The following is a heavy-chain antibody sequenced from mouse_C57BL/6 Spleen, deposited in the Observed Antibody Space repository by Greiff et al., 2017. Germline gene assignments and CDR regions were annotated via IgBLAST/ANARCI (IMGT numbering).Heavy chain of an antibody. CDR3: ARQSNWGVCYLYFDV. CDR1: GYTFTSYW. D-gene: IGHD4-1*01. J-gene: IGHJ1*03. Sequence: QVQLQESGAELLKPGASVKLSCKATGYTFTSYWIEWVKQRPGHGLEWIGQILPGSGSTNYNEKFKGKATFTADPSSSTAYMQLSSLTSEDSAIYYGARQSNWGVCYLYFDVWGTGTTVTVSS. CDR2: ILPGSGST. V-gene: IGHV1-9*01.